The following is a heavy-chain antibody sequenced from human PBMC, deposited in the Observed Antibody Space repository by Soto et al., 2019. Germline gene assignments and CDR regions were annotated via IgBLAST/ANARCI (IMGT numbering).Heavy chain of an antibody. Sequence: PSETLSLTCAVSSGSISSSNWWSRVRQPPGKGLEWILEIYHSGTTNYNPSLKSRVTISVDKSKNQFSLKLSSVTAADTAVYYCASLIAVANYWGQGTMATVSS. D-gene: IGHD6-19*01. J-gene: IGHJ4*02. V-gene: IGHV4-4*02. CDR2: IYHSGTT. CDR1: SGSISSSNW. CDR3: ASLIAVANY.